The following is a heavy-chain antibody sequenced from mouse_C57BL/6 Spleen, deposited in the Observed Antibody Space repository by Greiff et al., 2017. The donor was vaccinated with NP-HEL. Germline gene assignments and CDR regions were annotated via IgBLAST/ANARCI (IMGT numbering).Heavy chain of an antibody. V-gene: IGHV1-80*01. D-gene: IGHD1-1*01. CDR2: IYPGDGDT. CDR3: ARGYYGSRDYFDY. J-gene: IGHJ2*01. Sequence: QVQLQQSGAELVKPGASVKISCKASGYAFSSYWMNWVKQRPGKGLEWIGQIYPGDGDTNYNGKFKGKATLTADKSSSTAYMQLSSLTSEDSAVYFCARGYYGSRDYFDYWGQGTTLTVSS. CDR1: GYAFSSYW.